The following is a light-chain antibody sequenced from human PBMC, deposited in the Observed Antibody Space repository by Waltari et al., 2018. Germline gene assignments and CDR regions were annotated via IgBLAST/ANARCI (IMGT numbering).Light chain of an antibody. CDR3: QVWDSSSDHWV. V-gene: IGLV3-21*03. CDR2: GDS. CDR1: SSKC. J-gene: IGLJ3*02. Sequence: SHVLTQSPSVSVAPGKTATLTCGGTSSKCVHWYQRRPGQAPGLAGPGDSDRPSGTPGRFSGSNSGNTATLTISRVEAGDEADYYCQVWDSSSDHWVFGGGTTLTVL.